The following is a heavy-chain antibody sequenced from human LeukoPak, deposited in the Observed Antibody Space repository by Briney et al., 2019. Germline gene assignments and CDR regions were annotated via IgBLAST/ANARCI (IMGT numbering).Heavy chain of an antibody. CDR3: ARHGRATSMAYFDY. J-gene: IGHJ4*02. V-gene: IGHV4-4*02. Sequence: GSLRLSCAASGFTFSSYAMSWVRQPPGKGLEWIGEMYHSGSINYNPSLKSRATISVDKSKNQFSLTLTSVTAADTAVYYCARHGRATSMAYFDYWGQGTLVTVSS. CDR1: GFTFSSYAM. D-gene: IGHD5-18*01. CDR2: MYHSGSI.